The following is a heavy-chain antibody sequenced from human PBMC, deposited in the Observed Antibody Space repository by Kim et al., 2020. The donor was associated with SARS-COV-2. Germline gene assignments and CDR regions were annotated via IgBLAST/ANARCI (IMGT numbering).Heavy chain of an antibody. D-gene: IGHD1-26*01. V-gene: IGHV3-74*01. CDR3: ARDGVGTTPLDW. CDR2: FSGDGSRT. J-gene: IGHJ4*02. Sequence: GGSLRLSCAASGFIFSRYYMHWVRQVPGKGLVWVSYFSGDGSRTSYTDSVKGRFTISRDNAKNTLHLQMNSLRAEDTAVYYCARDGVGTTPLDWWGQGTLVTVSS. CDR1: GFIFSRYY.